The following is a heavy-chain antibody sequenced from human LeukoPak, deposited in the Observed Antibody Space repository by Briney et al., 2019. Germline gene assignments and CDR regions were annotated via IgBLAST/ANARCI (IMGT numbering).Heavy chain of an antibody. CDR1: GFTFSSYA. CDR2: ISYDGSNK. CDR3: ARVRLGSSLDY. J-gene: IGHJ4*02. D-gene: IGHD2-2*01. V-gene: IGHV3-30*04. Sequence: GSLRLSCAASGFTFSSYAMHWVRQAPGKGLEWVAVISYDGSNKYYADSVKGRFTISRDNSKNTLYLQMNSLRAEDTAVYYCARVRLGSSLDYWGQGTLVTVSS.